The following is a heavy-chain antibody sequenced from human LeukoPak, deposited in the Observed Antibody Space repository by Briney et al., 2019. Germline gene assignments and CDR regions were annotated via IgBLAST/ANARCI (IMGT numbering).Heavy chain of an antibody. Sequence: ASVKVSCKVSGYTLTDLSTHWVRQAPGKELAWMGGLDPADGETIYAQKFQGRVTMTEDTSTYTAYMELNSLRSEDTAVYYCATHRTTVITGLVYWGQGTLVSVSS. J-gene: IGHJ4*02. CDR1: GYTLTDLS. V-gene: IGHV1-24*01. CDR3: ATHRTTVITGLVY. CDR2: LDPADGET. D-gene: IGHD4-17*01.